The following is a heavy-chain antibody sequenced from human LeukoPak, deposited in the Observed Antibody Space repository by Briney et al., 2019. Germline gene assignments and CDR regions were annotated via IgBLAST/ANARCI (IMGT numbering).Heavy chain of an antibody. Sequence: GGSLRLSCAASGFTVSNNYMSWVRQAPGKGLEWVSVIYSGGSTYYADSVKGRFTISRDSSKNTLYVQMNGLRAEDTAVYYCAKGHYYGSGSLDYWGQGTLVTVSS. CDR3: AKGHYYGSGSLDY. D-gene: IGHD3-10*01. J-gene: IGHJ4*02. CDR1: GFTVSNNY. V-gene: IGHV3-53*01. CDR2: IYSGGST.